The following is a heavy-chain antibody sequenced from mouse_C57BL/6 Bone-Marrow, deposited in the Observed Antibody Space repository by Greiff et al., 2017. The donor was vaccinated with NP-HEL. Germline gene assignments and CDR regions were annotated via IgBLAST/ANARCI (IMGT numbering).Heavy chain of an antibody. CDR2: IRNKANGYTT. Sequence: EVKVVESGGGLVQPGGSLSLSCAASGFTFTDYYMSWVRQPPGKALEWLGFIRNKANGYTTEYSASVKGRFTISRDNSQSILYLQMNALRAEDSATYYCARYVLSSYAMDYWGQGTSVTVSS. CDR1: GFTFTDYY. CDR3: ARYVLSSYAMDY. J-gene: IGHJ4*01. V-gene: IGHV7-3*01.